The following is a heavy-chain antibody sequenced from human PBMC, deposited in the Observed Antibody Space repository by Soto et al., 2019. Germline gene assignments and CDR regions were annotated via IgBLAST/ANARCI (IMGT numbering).Heavy chain of an antibody. CDR1: GCSLSSRFYF. CDR2: IYYSGGT. CDR3: AKPSGSYLYYFDY. V-gene: IGHV4-39*01. Sequence: SESLSLTCTGSGCSLSSRFYFWGWIRQPPGKGLEWIGSIYYSGGTYYNPSLKSRVTISVDTSKNQFSLKLSSVTAADTAVYYCAKPSGSYLYYFDYWGQG. J-gene: IGHJ4*02. D-gene: IGHD1-26*01.